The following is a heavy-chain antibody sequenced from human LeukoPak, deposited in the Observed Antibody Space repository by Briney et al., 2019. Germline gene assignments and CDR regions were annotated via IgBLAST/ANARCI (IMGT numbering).Heavy chain of an antibody. V-gene: IGHV1-18*01. CDR2: ISAYNGNT. CDR1: GYTFTSYG. CDR3: AREDYYDPLDAFDT. Sequence: ASVKVSCKASGYTFTSYGISWVRQAPGQGLEWMGWISAYNGNTNYAQKLQGRVTMTTDTSTSTAYMELRSLRSDDTAVYYCAREDYYDPLDAFDTWGQGTMVTVSS. J-gene: IGHJ3*02. D-gene: IGHD3-22*01.